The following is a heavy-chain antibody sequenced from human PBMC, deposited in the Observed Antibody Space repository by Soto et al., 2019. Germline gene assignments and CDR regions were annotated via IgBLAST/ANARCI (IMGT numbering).Heavy chain of an antibody. CDR2: ISANGGST. V-gene: IGHV3-23*01. CDR1: GFTFSNYA. J-gene: IGHJ4*02. Sequence: GGSLRLSCAASGFTFSNYAMSWFRQAPGKGLEWVSGISANGGSTYYTDSVKGRFTISRDNSKNTLYLQMNYLRAEDTAVYYCAKVDRTTVASYYFDFWGQGTLVTVSS. CDR3: AKVDRTTVASYYFDF. D-gene: IGHD4-17*01.